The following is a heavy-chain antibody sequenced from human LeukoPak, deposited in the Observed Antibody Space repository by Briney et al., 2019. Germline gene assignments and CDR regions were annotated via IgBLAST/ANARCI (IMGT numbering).Heavy chain of an antibody. V-gene: IGHV4-59*08. CDR3: ARLHYGGNYGYYYYYMAV. Sequence: PSETLSLTCTISGGSVSDYYWSWIRQSPGKGLEWIGYIYYTGSTTYNPSLKSRVTISVDTSKNQFSLKLSSVTAADTAVYYCARLHYGGNYGYYYYYMAVWGKGTTVTISS. CDR2: IYYTGST. D-gene: IGHD4-23*01. CDR1: GGSVSDYY. J-gene: IGHJ6*03.